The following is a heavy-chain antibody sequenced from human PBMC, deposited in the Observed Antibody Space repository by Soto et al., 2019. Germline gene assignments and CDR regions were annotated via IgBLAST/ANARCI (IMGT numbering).Heavy chain of an antibody. D-gene: IGHD1-26*01. CDR1: GFTFSTYA. CDR3: AKVSLGALTFTDYYYYGLDV. V-gene: IGHV3-23*01. Sequence: ETLSLSCAASGFTFSTYAMNWVRQAPGKGLEWVSAISGGGGTTYSADSVKGRVTISRDNSKNTLYLQMNSLRAEDTAVYYCAKVSLGALTFTDYYYYGLDVWGQGTTVTVSS. J-gene: IGHJ6*02. CDR2: ISGGGGTT.